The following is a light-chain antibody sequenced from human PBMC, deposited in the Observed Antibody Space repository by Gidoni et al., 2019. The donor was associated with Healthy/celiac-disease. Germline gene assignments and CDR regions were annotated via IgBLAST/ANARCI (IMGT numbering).Light chain of an antibody. Sequence: DIQLTPSPSSLSASVGDRITITCRGSQSISSHLNWYQQKPGKTPKLLIYAASSLQSGVPSRFSGSGSGTNFTLTIRSRQPEDFATNYCQQSYSTPWTFGQGTKVEIK. CDR1: QSISSH. V-gene: IGKV1-39*01. CDR3: QQSYSTPWT. J-gene: IGKJ1*01. CDR2: AAS.